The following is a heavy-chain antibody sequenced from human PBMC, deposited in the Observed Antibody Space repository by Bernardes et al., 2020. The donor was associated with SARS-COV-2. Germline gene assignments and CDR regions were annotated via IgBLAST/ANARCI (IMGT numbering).Heavy chain of an antibody. V-gene: IGHV3-23*01. CDR1: GFTFSTSA. D-gene: IGHD2-15*01. CDR3: AKVGGRYCRGSTCYVDSFDY. CDR2: FTAGGGDI. J-gene: IGHJ4*02. Sequence: GGSLRLSCTTSGFTFSTSAMSWVRQAPGKGLEWVSGFTAGGGDIDYADSVKGRFTISRDNSKNTLYLQMNSLRAEDTAVYFCAKVGGRYCRGSTCYVDSFDYWGQGTLVTVSS.